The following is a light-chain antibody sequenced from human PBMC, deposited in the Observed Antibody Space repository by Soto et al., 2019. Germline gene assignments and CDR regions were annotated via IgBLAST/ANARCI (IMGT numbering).Light chain of an antibody. V-gene: IGKV1-39*01. CDR3: QQSYSSPPT. CDR1: QSISSY. Sequence: DIQMTQSPSSLSASVGDRVTITCRASQSISSYLNWYQQKPGKVPKLLIYAASSLQSGVPSRFSGSGSGTDFTLTINSLQPEDFETYYCQQSYSSPPTFGQGTKVDIK. J-gene: IGKJ1*01. CDR2: AAS.